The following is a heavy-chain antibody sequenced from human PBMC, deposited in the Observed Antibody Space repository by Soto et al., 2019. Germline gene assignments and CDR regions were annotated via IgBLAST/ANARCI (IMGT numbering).Heavy chain of an antibody. CDR2: ISYDGSNK. CDR3: ATWGNIAGDY. J-gene: IGHJ4*02. CDR1: GFTFSIYA. V-gene: IGHV3-30-3*01. Sequence: QVQLVESGGGVVQPGRSLRLSCAASGFTFSIYAMHWVRQAPGKGLEWVAVISYDGSNKYYADSVKGRFTISRDNSKNTLYLQMNSLRAEDTAVYYCATWGNIAGDYWGQGTLVTVSS. D-gene: IGHD3-16*01.